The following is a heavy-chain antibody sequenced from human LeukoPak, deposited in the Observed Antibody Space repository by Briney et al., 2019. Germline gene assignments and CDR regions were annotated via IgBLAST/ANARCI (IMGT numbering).Heavy chain of an antibody. CDR1: AFTFSSYA. Sequence: GGSLRLSCAASAFTFSSYAMSWVRQAPGKGLEWVSAISRSGGSTYYADSVKGRFTISRDNSKNTLYLQMNSLRAEDTAVYYCANYRSRFGESNPQYFDYWGQGTLVTVSS. D-gene: IGHD3-10*01. CDR3: ANYRSRFGESNPQYFDY. CDR2: ISRSGGST. J-gene: IGHJ4*02. V-gene: IGHV3-23*01.